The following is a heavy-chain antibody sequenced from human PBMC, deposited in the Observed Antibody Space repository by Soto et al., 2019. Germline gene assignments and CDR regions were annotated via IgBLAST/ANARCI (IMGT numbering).Heavy chain of an antibody. CDR1: GDSISSSKW. D-gene: IGHD3-16*02. V-gene: IGHV4-4*02. CDR2: IYHSGST. CDR3: TRGGVPPSYLDY. Sequence: SETLSLSCAVSGDSISSSKWWSWVRQPPGKGLEWIGEIYHSGSTNYSPSLKSRVTLSIDKSKNQFSLSLSSVTAADTAVYYCTRGGVPPSYLDYWGLATLVTVSS. J-gene: IGHJ4*02.